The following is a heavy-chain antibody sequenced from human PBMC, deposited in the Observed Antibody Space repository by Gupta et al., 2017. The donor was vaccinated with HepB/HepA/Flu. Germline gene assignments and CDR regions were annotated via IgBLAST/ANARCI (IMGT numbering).Heavy chain of an antibody. CDR3: AKETYGDPYGMDV. J-gene: IGHJ6*02. D-gene: IGHD4-17*01. V-gene: IGHV3-23*01. Sequence: EVQLLESGGGLFQPGGSLGLSCVASGFTFSNFAMSWVRQAPGKGLEWVSAISAGGGTTYYTDSVKGRFTISRDKSKNTLYLQMNSLRAEDTAVYYCAKETYGDPYGMDVWGQGTTVTVSS. CDR1: GFTFSNFA. CDR2: ISAGGGTT.